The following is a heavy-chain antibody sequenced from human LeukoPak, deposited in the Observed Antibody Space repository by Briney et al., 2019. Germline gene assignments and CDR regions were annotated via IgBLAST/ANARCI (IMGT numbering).Heavy chain of an antibody. V-gene: IGHV3-9*01. J-gene: IGHJ6*02. CDR3: AKGGHPTRSYYGMDV. Sequence: GGSLRLSCAGAGFTFDDSVMHWVRQAPGKGLEWVSTINWNSGNIGYADSVKGRFTISRDNAKHSLFLQMNSLRTEDTALYYCAKGGHPTRSYYGMDVWGQGTTVTVSS. D-gene: IGHD2-15*01. CDR1: GFTFDDSV. CDR2: INWNSGNI.